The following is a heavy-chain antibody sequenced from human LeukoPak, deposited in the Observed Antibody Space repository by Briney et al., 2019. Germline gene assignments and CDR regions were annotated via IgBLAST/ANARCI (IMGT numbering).Heavy chain of an antibody. V-gene: IGHV1-2*02. CDR2: IHPNSGGT. J-gene: IGHJ4*02. CDR3: ARRPSGSFDY. D-gene: IGHD1-26*01. CDR1: GYTFTGYY. Sequence: AASVKVSSKASGYTFTGYYIHWVRQAPGQGLEWMGWIHPNSGGTKYAQKFQGRVTMTRDTSISTAYMELSSLRSDDTAVYFCARRPSGSFDYWGQGTLVTVSS.